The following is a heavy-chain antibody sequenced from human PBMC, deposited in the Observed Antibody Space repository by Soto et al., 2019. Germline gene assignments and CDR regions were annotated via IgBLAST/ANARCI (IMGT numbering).Heavy chain of an antibody. Sequence: EVQLVESGGGLIQPGGSLRLSCAASGFTFSSHSMNWVRQAPGKGLEWVSYISGGSKSIYYADSVKGRFTISRDNAKNSLCLEMNSLRDEDTAVYSCVRDSRRGYGMDVWGPGTTVTVSS. CDR1: GFTFSSHS. CDR3: VRDSRRGYGMDV. CDR2: ISGGSKSI. D-gene: IGHD3-10*01. J-gene: IGHJ6*02. V-gene: IGHV3-48*02.